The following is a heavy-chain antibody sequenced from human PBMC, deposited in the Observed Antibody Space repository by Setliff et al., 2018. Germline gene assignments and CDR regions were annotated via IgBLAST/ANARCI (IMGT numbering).Heavy chain of an antibody. CDR1: GGTFSSYA. CDR3: ARALGATITHFDY. Sequence: SVKVSCKASGGTFSSYAISWVRQAPGQGLEWMGRIIPIFGTANYAQKFQGRVTITADKSTSTAHMELSRLRSDDTAVYYCARALGATITHFDYWGQGTLVTVSS. D-gene: IGHD1-26*01. J-gene: IGHJ4*02. V-gene: IGHV1-69*06. CDR2: IIPIFGTA.